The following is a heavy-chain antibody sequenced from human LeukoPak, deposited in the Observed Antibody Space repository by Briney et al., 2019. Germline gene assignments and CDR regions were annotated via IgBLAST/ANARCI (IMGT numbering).Heavy chain of an antibody. CDR2: IYSGGST. CDR3: ARAYSGYEDY. CDR1: GFTVSNNY. Sequence: PGGSLRLSCAASGFTVSNNYMSWVRQPPGKGLEWVSVIYSGGSTYYADSVKGRFTISRDNSKNTLHLQMNSLRDEDTAVYYCARAYSGYEDYWGQGTLVTVSS. V-gene: IGHV3-66*01. J-gene: IGHJ4*02. D-gene: IGHD5-12*01.